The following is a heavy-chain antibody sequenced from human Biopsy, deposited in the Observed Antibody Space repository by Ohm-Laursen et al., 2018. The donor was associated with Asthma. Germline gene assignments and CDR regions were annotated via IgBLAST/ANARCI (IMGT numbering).Heavy chain of an antibody. J-gene: IGHJ4*02. CDR2: IIPIFGPT. CDR1: GGTFSSNS. Sequence: SSVKVSCKASGGTFSSNSINWVRQAPGQGLEWMGRIIPIFGPTNYAQKFQGRVTISADNSTSTAYMELSSLSSEDTALYYCARGPEYVRSSGALDYWGQGTLVTVSS. V-gene: IGHV1-69*06. CDR3: ARGPEYVRSSGALDY. D-gene: IGHD2-2*01.